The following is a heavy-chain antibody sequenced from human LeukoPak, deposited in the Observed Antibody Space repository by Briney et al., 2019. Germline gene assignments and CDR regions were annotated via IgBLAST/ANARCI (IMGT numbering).Heavy chain of an antibody. CDR3: ARLPPGGAFDI. V-gene: IGHV4-59*08. J-gene: IGHJ3*02. CDR2: IYLRENT. CDR1: GGSISNYY. D-gene: IGHD2-8*02. Sequence: SETLSLTCTVSGGSISNYYWSWIRQPPGKGLEWIGYIYLRENTNYNPSLKSRVTISVDTSKNQFSLRLNSVTAADTAVYYCARLPPGGAFDIWGQGTVVTVSS.